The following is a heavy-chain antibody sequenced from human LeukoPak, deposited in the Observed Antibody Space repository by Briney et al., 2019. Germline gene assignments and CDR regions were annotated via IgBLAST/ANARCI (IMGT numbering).Heavy chain of an antibody. CDR3: AKDRGRYQLLYDSDY. V-gene: IGHV3-30*02. CDR2: IRYDGSNK. CDR1: GYTFSSYG. D-gene: IGHD2-2*02. J-gene: IGHJ4*02. Sequence: GGSLRLSCAASGYTFSSYGMHWVRQAPGKGLEWVAFIRYDGSNKYYADSVKGRFTISRDNSKNTLYLQMNSLRAEDTAVYYCAKDRGRYQLLYDSDYWGQGTLVTVSS.